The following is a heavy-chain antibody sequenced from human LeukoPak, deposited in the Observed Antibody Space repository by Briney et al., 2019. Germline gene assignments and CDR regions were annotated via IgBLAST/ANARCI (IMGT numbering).Heavy chain of an antibody. J-gene: IGHJ4*02. CDR1: GFTFSSYT. CDR2: IYYSGGT. D-gene: IGHD4-11*01. CDR3: ARRHTVTVDY. V-gene: IGHV4-39*01. Sequence: PGGSLRLSCAASGFTFSSYTMNRVRQPPGKGLEWIGSIYYSGGTYYNPSLKSRVTISVGTSKNQFSLNLSSVTTADTAVYYCARRHTVTVDYWGQGTLVTVSS.